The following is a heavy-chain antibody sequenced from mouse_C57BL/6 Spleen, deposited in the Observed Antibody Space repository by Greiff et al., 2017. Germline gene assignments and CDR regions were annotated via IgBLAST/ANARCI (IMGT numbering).Heavy chain of an antibody. V-gene: IGHV1-7*01. CDR2: INPSSGYT. J-gene: IGHJ2*01. CDR3: ARSTVVGGDYFDY. D-gene: IGHD1-1*01. Sequence: QVQLKQSGAELAKPGASVKLSCKASGYTFTSYWMHWVKQRPGQGLEWIGYINPSSGYTKYNQKFKDKATLTADKSSSTAYMQLSSLTYEDSAVYYCARSTVVGGDYFDYWGQGTTLTVSS. CDR1: GYTFTSYW.